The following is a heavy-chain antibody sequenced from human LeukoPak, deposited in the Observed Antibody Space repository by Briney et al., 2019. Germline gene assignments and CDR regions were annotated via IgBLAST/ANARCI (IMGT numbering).Heavy chain of an antibody. J-gene: IGHJ4*02. Sequence: GGSLRLSCAASGFTFSSYAMSWVRQAPGKGLKWVSAISGSGGSTYYADSVKGRFTISRDNSKNTLYLQMNSPRAEDTAVYYCAKASVGGLGYYDSSCYYYAFYYFDYWGQGTLVTVSS. CDR3: AKASVGGLGYYDSSCYYYAFYYFDY. CDR1: GFTFSSYA. D-gene: IGHD3-22*01. V-gene: IGHV3-23*01. CDR2: ISGSGGST.